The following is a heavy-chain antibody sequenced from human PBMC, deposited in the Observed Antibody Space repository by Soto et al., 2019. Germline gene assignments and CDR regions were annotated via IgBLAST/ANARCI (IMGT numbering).Heavy chain of an antibody. V-gene: IGHV3-74*01. CDR2: INSDGSST. CDR1: GFTFSSYW. D-gene: IGHD3-10*01. CDR3: ARDPDNMAAYYYCMDV. J-gene: IGHJ6*02. Sequence: GGSLRLSCAASGFTFSSYWMHWVRQAPGKGLVWVSRINSDGSSTSYADSVKGRFTISRDNAKNTLYLQMNSLRAEDTAVYYCARDPDNMAAYYYCMDVSGQGPTVTVSS.